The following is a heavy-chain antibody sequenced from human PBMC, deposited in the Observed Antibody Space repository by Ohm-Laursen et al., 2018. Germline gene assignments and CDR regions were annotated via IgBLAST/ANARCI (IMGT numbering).Heavy chain of an antibody. CDR3: ARDLARQQLAEFDY. CDR2: IYYSGST. V-gene: IGHV4-31*03. J-gene: IGHJ4*02. D-gene: IGHD6-13*01. CDR1: GGSISSGGYY. Sequence: TLSLTCTVSGGSISSGGYYWSWIRQHPGKGLEWIGYIYYSGSTYYNPSLKSRVTISVDTSKNQFSLKLSSVTAADTAVYYCARDLARQQLAEFDYWGQGTLVTVSS.